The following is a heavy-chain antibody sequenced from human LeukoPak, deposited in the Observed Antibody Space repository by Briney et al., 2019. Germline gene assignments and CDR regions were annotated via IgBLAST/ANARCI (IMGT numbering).Heavy chain of an antibody. CDR1: GACISSSYW. CDR2: IYHSGST. J-gene: IGHJ3*02. CDR3: ARVPLEYYDFWSGYAASHAFDI. D-gene: IGHD3-3*01. V-gene: IGHV4-4*02. Sequence: SETLSLTCAVSGACISSSYWWSWVRQPPGKGLEWIGEIYHSGSTNYNPSLKSRVTISVDKSKNQFSLKLSSVTAADTAVYYCARVPLEYYDFWSGYAASHAFDIWGQGTMVTVSS.